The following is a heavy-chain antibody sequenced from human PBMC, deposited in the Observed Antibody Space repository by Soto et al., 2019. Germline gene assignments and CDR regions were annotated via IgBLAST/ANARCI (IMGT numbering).Heavy chain of an antibody. Sequence: GGSLRLSCAASGFTFRTYWLSWVRQVPGRGLEWVANINLDGSEKNYVDSVKGRFTISRDNARNSLYLQMSSLRAEDTALYYCARDGSTSWYSYDYHGMDVWGQGTTVTVSS. D-gene: IGHD5-18*01. J-gene: IGHJ6*02. V-gene: IGHV3-7*05. CDR3: ARDGSTSWYSYDYHGMDV. CDR1: GFTFRTYW. CDR2: INLDGSEK.